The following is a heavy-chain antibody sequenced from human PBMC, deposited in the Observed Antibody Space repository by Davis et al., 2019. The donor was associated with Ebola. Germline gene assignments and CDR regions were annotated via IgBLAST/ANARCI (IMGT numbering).Heavy chain of an antibody. D-gene: IGHD1-26*01. CDR2: ITPIVGMA. V-gene: IGHV1-69*04. CDR3: ARDRGSYYRETFDI. J-gene: IGHJ3*02. CDR1: GGTFDSDS. Sequence: SVKVSCKASGGTFDSDSITWVRQARGRGLEWMGRITPIVGMASYGQTFQGRVTISADTSTNIAYMELSGLRSEDTAVYFCARDRGSYYRETFDIWGQGTMVTVSS.